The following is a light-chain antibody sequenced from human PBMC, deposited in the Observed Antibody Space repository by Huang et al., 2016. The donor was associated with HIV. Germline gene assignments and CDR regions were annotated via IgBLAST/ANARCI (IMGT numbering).Light chain of an antibody. Sequence: DIQMTQSPSSLSASVGDRVTITCRASQTINTYLNWYQQKPGKAPKRLIYAASSLHSGVPSRFSGRGSGTDFTLTISGLQREDFATYFCQQTYSTPRTFGQGTRVEIK. CDR1: QTINTY. J-gene: IGKJ1*01. CDR3: QQTYSTPRT. V-gene: IGKV1-39*01. CDR2: AAS.